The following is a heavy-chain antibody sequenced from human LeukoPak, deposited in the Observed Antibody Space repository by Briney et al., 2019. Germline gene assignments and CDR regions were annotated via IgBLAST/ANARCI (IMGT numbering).Heavy chain of an antibody. D-gene: IGHD3-3*01. Sequence: ASVKVSCKASGYTFTSYDINWVRQATGQGLEWMGWMNPNSGNTGYAQKFQGRVTMTRNTSISTAYMELSSLRSDDTAVYYCARAPRGYYSVVDYWGQGTLVTVSS. V-gene: IGHV1-8*01. J-gene: IGHJ4*02. CDR3: ARAPRGYYSVVDY. CDR2: MNPNSGNT. CDR1: GYTFTSYD.